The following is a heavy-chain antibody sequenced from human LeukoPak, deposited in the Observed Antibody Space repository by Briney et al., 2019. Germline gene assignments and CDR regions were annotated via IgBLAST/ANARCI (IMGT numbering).Heavy chain of an antibody. Sequence: SETLSRTCTVSGDSISSSGYYWDWIRQAPGQRLEWIATINYRGTTYYSPSLKSRVTISIDTSKNHFSLKLTSTTAADTAVYFCAGYSSSSGWHVPWGQGTLVTVSS. CDR1: GDSISSSGYY. CDR2: INYRGTT. J-gene: IGHJ5*02. V-gene: IGHV4-39*01. D-gene: IGHD6-6*01. CDR3: AGYSSSSGWHVP.